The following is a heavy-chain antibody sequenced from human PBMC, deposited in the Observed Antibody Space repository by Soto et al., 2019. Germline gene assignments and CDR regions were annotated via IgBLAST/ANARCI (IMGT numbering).Heavy chain of an antibody. D-gene: IGHD1-20*01. CDR2: ISSSSSTI. CDR1: GFTFSSYS. CDR3: AREENLITGFHVTFDI. V-gene: IGHV3-48*04. Sequence: RGSLRLSCAASGFTFSSYSMNWVRQAPGKGLEWVSYISSSSSTIYYADSVKGRFTISRDNAKNSLYLQMNSLRAEDTAVYYCAREENLITGFHVTFDIWGQGTMVTVSS. J-gene: IGHJ3*02.